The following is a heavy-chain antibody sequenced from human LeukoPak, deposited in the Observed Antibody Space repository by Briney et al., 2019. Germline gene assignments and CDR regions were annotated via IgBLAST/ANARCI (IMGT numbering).Heavy chain of an antibody. D-gene: IGHD1-26*01. J-gene: IGHJ4*02. CDR3: ARDRASYSGSILYYFDY. CDR1: GFTFSSYA. CDR2: ISSSSSYI. Sequence: GGSLRLSCAASGFTFSSYAMSRVRQAPGKGLEWVSSISSSSSYIYYADSVKGRFTISRDNAKNSLYLQMNSLRAEDTAVYYCARDRASYSGSILYYFDYWGQGTLVTVSS. V-gene: IGHV3-21*01.